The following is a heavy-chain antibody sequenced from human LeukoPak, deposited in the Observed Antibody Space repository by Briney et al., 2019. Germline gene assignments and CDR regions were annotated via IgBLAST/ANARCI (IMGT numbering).Heavy chain of an antibody. J-gene: IGHJ6*02. D-gene: IGHD5-12*01. V-gene: IGHV3-66*01. CDR2: IYSGDTT. CDR3: AKLGDSGYDFSRYYYYYGMDV. CDR1: GFSVNNNY. Sequence: GGSLRLSCTASGFSVNNNYISWVRQAPGRGLEWVSVIYSGDTTFYADSVKDRFTISRDNSKNTLYLQMNSLRAEDTAVYYCAKLGDSGYDFSRYYYYYGMDVWGQGTTVTVSS.